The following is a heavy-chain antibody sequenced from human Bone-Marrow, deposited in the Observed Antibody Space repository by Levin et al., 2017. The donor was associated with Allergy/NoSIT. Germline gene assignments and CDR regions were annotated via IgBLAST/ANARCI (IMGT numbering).Heavy chain of an antibody. D-gene: IGHD3-22*01. CDR3: ARGMVVWDTKLYDAFDI. J-gene: IGHJ3*02. CDR2: IYHSGST. CDR1: GGSISSSNW. Sequence: SETLSLTCAVSGGSISSSNWWSWVRQPPGKGLEWIGEIYHSGSTNYNPSLKSRVTISVDKSKNQFSLKLSSVTAADTAVYYCARGMVVWDTKLYDAFDIWGQGTMVTVSS. V-gene: IGHV4-4*02.